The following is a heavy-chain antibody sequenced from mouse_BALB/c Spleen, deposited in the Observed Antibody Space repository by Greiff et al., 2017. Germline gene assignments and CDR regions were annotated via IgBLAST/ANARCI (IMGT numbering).Heavy chain of an antibody. CDR3: ARDRRYGNIYAMDY. CDR2: ISDGGSYT. J-gene: IGHJ4*01. CDR1: GFTFSDYY. Sequence: EVHLVESGGGLVKPGGSLKLSCAASGFTFSDYYMYWVRQTPEKRLEWVATISDGGSYTYYPDSVKGRFTISRDNAKNNLYLQMSSLKSEDTAMYYCARDRRYGNIYAMDYWGQGTSVTVSS. V-gene: IGHV5-4*02. D-gene: IGHD2-10*02.